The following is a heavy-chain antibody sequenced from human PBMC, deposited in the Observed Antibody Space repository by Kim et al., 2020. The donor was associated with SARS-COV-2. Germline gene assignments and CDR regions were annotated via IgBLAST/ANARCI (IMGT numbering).Heavy chain of an antibody. Sequence: SETLSLTCAVYGGSFSGYYWSWIRQPPGKGLEWIGEINHSVSTNYNPSLKSRVTISVDTSKNQFSLKLSSVTAADTAVYYCARSKIPRSKYSGSYYWGQGTLVTVSS. J-gene: IGHJ4*02. CDR1: GGSFSGYY. V-gene: IGHV4-34*01. CDR3: ARSKIPRSKYSGSYY. D-gene: IGHD1-26*01. CDR2: INHSVST.